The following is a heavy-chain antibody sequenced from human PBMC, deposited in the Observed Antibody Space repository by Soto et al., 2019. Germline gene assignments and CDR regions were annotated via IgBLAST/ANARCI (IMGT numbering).Heavy chain of an antibody. Sequence: EVQLVESGGGLVQPGGSLRLSCAASGFTFNSNWMSWVRQAPGKGLEWLANIKQDGSMKNYMDSVKGRFTISRDIAKNSLYLQMNSLRAEDTAVYYCARDTIMGYFDYWGQGTLVTVS. V-gene: IGHV3-7*05. D-gene: IGHD3-16*01. CDR1: GFTFNSNW. CDR3: ARDTIMGYFDY. J-gene: IGHJ4*02. CDR2: IKQDGSMK.